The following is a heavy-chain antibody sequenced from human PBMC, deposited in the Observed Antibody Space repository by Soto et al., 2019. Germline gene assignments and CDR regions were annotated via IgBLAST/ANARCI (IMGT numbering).Heavy chain of an antibody. V-gene: IGHV3-48*02. Sequence: EVQLLESGGGLIQPGGSLRLSCAASGFTFSSYSMNWVRQAPGKGLEWVAYISFTSTTIYYADSVKGRFTISRDNAKNSLYLQMKSLRDEDTAVYYCARDNGVAGSFDPWGQGTLVTVSS. CDR1: GFTFSSYS. D-gene: IGHD6-13*01. CDR3: ARDNGVAGSFDP. CDR2: ISFTSTTI. J-gene: IGHJ5*02.